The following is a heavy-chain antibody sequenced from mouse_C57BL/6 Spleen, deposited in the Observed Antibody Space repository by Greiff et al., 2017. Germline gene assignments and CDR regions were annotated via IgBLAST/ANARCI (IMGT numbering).Heavy chain of an antibody. CDR1: GYTFTSYW. J-gene: IGHJ2*01. Sequence: QVQLQQPGAELVKPGASVKLSCKASGYTFTSYWMHWVKQRPGRGLEWIGRIDPNSGGTKYNEKFKSKATLTVDKHSSTAYMQLSRRTSEYSAVYYVTSGTITMVTTKWVFDYWGQGTTLTVSS. CDR2: IDPNSGGT. CDR3: TSGTITMVTTKWVFDY. V-gene: IGHV1-72*01. D-gene: IGHD2-2*01.